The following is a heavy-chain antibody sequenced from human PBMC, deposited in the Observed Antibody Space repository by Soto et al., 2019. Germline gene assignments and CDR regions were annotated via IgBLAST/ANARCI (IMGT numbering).Heavy chain of an antibody. D-gene: IGHD1-26*01. CDR2: VNWNGGST. Sequence: GVSLRLSCAASGFTFDDYGMSWARQAPGKGLEWVSGVNWNGGSTGYADSVKGRFTISRDNAKNSLYLQMNSLRAEDTAFYYCVRGASLNFDHWGQGTLVTVSS. CDR3: VRGASLNFDH. J-gene: IGHJ4*02. V-gene: IGHV3-20*04. CDR1: GFTFDDYG.